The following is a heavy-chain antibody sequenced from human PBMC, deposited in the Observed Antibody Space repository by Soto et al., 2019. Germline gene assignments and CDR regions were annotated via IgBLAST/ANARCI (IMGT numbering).Heavy chain of an antibody. V-gene: IGHV4-30-2*01. J-gene: IGHJ5*02. CDR2: IYHSGST. CDR1: GGSISSGGYS. CDR3: ARVPTP. Sequence: QLQLQDSGSGLVKPSQTLSLTCAVSGGSISSGGYSWSWIRQPPGKGLEWIGYIYHSGSTYYNPSLKSRVTISVDRSKKQFSLKLSSVTAAATAVYYCARVPTPWGQGTLVTVSS.